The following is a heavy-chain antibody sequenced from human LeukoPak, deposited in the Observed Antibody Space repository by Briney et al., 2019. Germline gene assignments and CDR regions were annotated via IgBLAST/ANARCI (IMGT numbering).Heavy chain of an antibody. CDR2: INPNSGYT. D-gene: IGHD3-9*01. J-gene: IGHJ5*02. CDR3: ASGLRGLRYFDTT. V-gene: IGHV1-2*02. CDR1: GYTFTDYY. Sequence: ASVKVSCKASGYTFTDYYMHWVRQAPGQGLEWMGLINPNSGYTRYAQNFQGRVTMIRDTSISTAYMELSRLRSDDTAMYYCASGLRGLRYFDTTWGQGTLVTVSS.